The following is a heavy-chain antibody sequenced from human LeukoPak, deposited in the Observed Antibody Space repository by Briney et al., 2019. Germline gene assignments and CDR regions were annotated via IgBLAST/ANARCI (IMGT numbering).Heavy chain of an antibody. CDR2: IYHSGST. J-gene: IGHJ6*03. V-gene: IGHV4-4*02. CDR3: ARNYGSGSYYTYMDV. CDR1: GGSISSSNW. D-gene: IGHD3-10*01. Sequence: SGTLSLTCAVSGGSISSSNWWSWVRQPPGKGLEWIGEIYHSGSTNYNPSLKSRVTISVDKSKNQFSLKLSSVTAADTAVYYCARNYGSGSYYTYMDVWGKGTTVTISS.